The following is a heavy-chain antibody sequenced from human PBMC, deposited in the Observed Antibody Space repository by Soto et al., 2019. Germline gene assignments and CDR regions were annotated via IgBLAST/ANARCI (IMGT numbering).Heavy chain of an antibody. CDR1: GGSITSGNSYS. D-gene: IGHD2-15*01. J-gene: IGHJ5*02. Sequence: SETLSLTCAVSGGSITSGNSYSWSWIRQPPGKGLEWIGSISHTGSTSYNPSLKSRLTMSVDKSKNQFSLRLSSVTAADMAVYYCARAVATYFGNWSDPSGQGILVTVSS. CDR2: ISHTGST. CDR3: ARAVATYFGNWSDP. V-gene: IGHV4-30-2*01.